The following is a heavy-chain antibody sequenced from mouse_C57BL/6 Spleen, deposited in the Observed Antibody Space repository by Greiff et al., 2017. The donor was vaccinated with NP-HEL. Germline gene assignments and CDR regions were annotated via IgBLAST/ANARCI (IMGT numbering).Heavy chain of an antibody. J-gene: IGHJ3*01. D-gene: IGHD1-1*02. CDR3: AGVYYHY. Sequence: VKLMESGPELVKPGASVKISCKASGYAFSSSWMNWVKQRPGKGLEWIGRIYPGDGDTNYNGKFKGKATLTADKSSSTAYMQLSSLTSEDSAVYFCAGVYYHYWGQGTLVTVSA. CDR1: GYAFSSSW. V-gene: IGHV1-82*01. CDR2: IYPGDGDT.